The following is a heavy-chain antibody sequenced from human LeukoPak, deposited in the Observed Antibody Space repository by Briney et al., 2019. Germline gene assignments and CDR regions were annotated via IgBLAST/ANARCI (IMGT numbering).Heavy chain of an antibody. V-gene: IGHV4-59*01. D-gene: IGHD4-17*01. CDR1: GGSISSYY. CDR2: IYYSGST. J-gene: IGHJ2*01. Sequence: PSETLSLTCTVSGGSISSYYWSWIRQPPGKGLEWIGYIYYSGSTNYNPSLKSRVTISVDTSKNQFSLKLSSVTAADTAVYYCARAAYGDYWYFDLWGRGTLVTVSS. CDR3: ARAAYGDYWYFDL.